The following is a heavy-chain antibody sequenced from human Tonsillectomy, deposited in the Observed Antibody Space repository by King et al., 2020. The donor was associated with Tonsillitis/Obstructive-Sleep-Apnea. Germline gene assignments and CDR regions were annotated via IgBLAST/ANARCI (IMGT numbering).Heavy chain of an antibody. CDR3: AIDPTVYFDWSLGLTNFDF. D-gene: IGHD3-9*01. CDR2: ISYDGSNK. Sequence: VQLVESGGGVVQSGRSLRLSCAASEFTLNIYTMHWVRQAPGKGLEWVAVISYDGSNKYYADSVKGRFTISRDNSKNTLYLQMNILRAEDTAVYYCAIDPTVYFDWSLGLTNFDFWGQGTLVTVSS. V-gene: IGHV3-30*04. CDR1: EFTLNIYT. J-gene: IGHJ4*02.